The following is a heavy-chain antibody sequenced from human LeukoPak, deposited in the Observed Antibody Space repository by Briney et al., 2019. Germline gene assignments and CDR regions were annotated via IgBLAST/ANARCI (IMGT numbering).Heavy chain of an antibody. V-gene: IGHV1-46*01. D-gene: IGHD5-18*01. CDR2: IAPSSGTT. J-gene: IGHJ4*02. CDR3: ARVGTQLWLFPIHY. CDR1: GYTFTSNY. Sequence: ASVKVSCKASGYTFTSNYMHWVRQAPGQGLEWMGVIAPSSGTTSYAQKFQGRVTMTRDTSISTAYMELSRLRSDDTAVYYCARVGTQLWLFPIHYWGQGTLVTVSS.